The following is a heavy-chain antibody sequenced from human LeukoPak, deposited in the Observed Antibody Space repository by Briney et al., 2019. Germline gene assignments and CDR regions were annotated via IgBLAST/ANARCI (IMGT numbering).Heavy chain of an antibody. CDR2: ISSSGDYT. CDR3: AKDIYYYDSSGPFDY. Sequence: GGSLRLSCAASGFTFSRYSMNWVRQAPGKGLEWVSSISSSGDYTFYTDSVKGRFTISRDSAKNSLYLQMNSLRAEDTALYYCAKDIYYYDSSGPFDYWGQGTLVTVSS. J-gene: IGHJ4*02. CDR1: GFTFSRYS. D-gene: IGHD3-22*01. V-gene: IGHV3-21*04.